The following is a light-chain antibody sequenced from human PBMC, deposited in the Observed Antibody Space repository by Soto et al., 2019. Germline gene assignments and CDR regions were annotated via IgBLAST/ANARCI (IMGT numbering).Light chain of an antibody. V-gene: IGKV3-15*01. Sequence: EIVMTQSPATLSVSPGERATLSYRASQSISSNLAWYQQKPGQAPRLLIHGASTRATGIPGRFSGSGSGTEFTLTISSLQSEDFAVYYCQQYNNWPLRTFGQGTKLEIK. CDR1: QSISSN. J-gene: IGKJ2*01. CDR2: GAS. CDR3: QQYNNWPLRT.